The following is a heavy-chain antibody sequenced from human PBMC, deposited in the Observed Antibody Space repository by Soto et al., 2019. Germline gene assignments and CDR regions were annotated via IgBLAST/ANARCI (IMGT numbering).Heavy chain of an antibody. J-gene: IGHJ4*02. Sequence: GASVKVSCKASGFTFTSSAVQWVRQARGQRLEWIGWIVVGSGNANYAQKFQERVTITRDMSTSTAYMELSSLRSEDTAVYYCAAPLYRSSWYTDYRGQGTLVTVSS. CDR2: IVVGSGNA. CDR3: AAPLYRSSWYTDY. V-gene: IGHV1-58*01. CDR1: GFTFTSSA. D-gene: IGHD6-13*01.